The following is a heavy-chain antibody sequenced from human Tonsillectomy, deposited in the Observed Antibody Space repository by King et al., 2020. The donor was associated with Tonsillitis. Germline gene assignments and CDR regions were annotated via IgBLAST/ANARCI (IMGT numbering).Heavy chain of an antibody. Sequence: QLVQSEPEVKKPGESLRISCKGSGYIFTTYWIGWVRQMPGKGLEWMGIIYPGDSDTRYSPSFQGQVTISADKSINTAYLQWSSLKASDTAMYYCVREVESSGWTAGYYYGMDVWGHGTTVAVSS. D-gene: IGHD6-19*01. CDR1: GYIFTTYW. J-gene: IGHJ6*02. V-gene: IGHV5-51*01. CDR3: VREVESSGWTAGYYYGMDV. CDR2: IYPGDSDT.